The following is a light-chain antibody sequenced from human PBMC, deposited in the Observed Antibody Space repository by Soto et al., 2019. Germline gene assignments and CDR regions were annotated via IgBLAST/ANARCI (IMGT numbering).Light chain of an antibody. CDR1: SSNIGTNY. J-gene: IGLJ2*01. Sequence: QSLLTQPPSASGTPGQRVTISCSGSSSNIGTNYVYWYQHLPGTAPKLLIYRNNQRPSGVPDRFSGSKSGTSASLAIGGLRSEDEADYYCATWDDSLSGVFGGGTKLTVL. CDR2: RNN. V-gene: IGLV1-47*01. CDR3: ATWDDSLSGV.